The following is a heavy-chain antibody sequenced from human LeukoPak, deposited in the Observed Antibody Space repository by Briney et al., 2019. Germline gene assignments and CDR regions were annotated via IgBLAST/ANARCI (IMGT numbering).Heavy chain of an antibody. D-gene: IGHD5-12*01. CDR3: AREGRGYSAYDRRGAIDY. J-gene: IGHJ4*02. CDR2: ISSRSSYI. Sequence: PGGSLRLSCAASGFTFSSYSMNWVRQAPGKGLEWVSSISSRSSYIYYADSVKGRFTISRDNAKNSLYLQMNSLRAEDTAVYYCAREGRGYSAYDRRGAIDYWGQGTLVIVSS. V-gene: IGHV3-21*01. CDR1: GFTFSSYS.